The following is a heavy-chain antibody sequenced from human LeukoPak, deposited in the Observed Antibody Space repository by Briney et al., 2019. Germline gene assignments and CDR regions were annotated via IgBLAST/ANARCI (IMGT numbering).Heavy chain of an antibody. CDR1: GFTFSSHV. CDR2: IKSKTAGGTT. J-gene: IGHJ4*02. Sequence: GGSLRLSCAASGFTFSSHVMNWVRQAPGKGLEWVGRIKSKTAGGTTDFAAPVRGRFTISRDDSKNTLYLQMNSLTSEDSAVYYCAQGSGQYYEYWGQGTLVTVSS. V-gene: IGHV3-15*07. D-gene: IGHD3-22*01. CDR3: AQGSGQYYEY.